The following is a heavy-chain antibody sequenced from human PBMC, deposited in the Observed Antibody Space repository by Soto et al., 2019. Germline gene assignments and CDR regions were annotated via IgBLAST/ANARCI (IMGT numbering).Heavy chain of an antibody. CDR1: GGSFSGYY. Sequence: SETLSLTCAVYGGSFSGYYWSWIRQPPGKGLEWIGEINHSGSTNYNPSLKSRVTISVDTSKNQFSLKLSSVTAADTAVYYCARVLIAAAGNRWFDPWGQGTLVTVSS. V-gene: IGHV4-34*01. CDR2: INHSGST. D-gene: IGHD6-13*01. J-gene: IGHJ5*02. CDR3: ARVLIAAAGNRWFDP.